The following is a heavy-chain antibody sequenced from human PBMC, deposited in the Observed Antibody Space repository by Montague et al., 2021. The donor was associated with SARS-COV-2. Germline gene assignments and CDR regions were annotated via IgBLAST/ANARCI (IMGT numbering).Heavy chain of an antibody. CDR2: IWYDGSNK. J-gene: IGHJ4*02. CDR1: GFTFSSYG. CDR3: AREGVVGVATGIDY. V-gene: IGHV3-33*01. D-gene: IGHD5-12*01. Sequence: SLRLSCAASGFTFSSYGMHWVRRAPGKGLEWVAVIWYDGSNKYYADSVKGRFTISRDNSKNTLYLQMNSLRAEDTAVYYCAREGVVGVATGIDYWGQGTLVTVSS.